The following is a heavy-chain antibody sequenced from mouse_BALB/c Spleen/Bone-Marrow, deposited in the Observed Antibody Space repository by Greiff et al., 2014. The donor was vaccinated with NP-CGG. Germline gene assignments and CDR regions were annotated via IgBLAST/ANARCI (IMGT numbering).Heavy chain of an antibody. V-gene: IGHV5-6*01. Sequence: DVQLVESGGDLVRPGGSLKLSCAASGFTFSSYDMSWVRQTPDKRLEWVATIGSGGSYTYYPDGVKGRFTISRDNAKNTLYLQMSSLKSEDTAMYYCSRLSYDYDGAWFAYWGQGTLVTVSA. D-gene: IGHD2-4*01. CDR2: IGSGGSYT. CDR1: GFTFSSYD. J-gene: IGHJ3*01. CDR3: SRLSYDYDGAWFAY.